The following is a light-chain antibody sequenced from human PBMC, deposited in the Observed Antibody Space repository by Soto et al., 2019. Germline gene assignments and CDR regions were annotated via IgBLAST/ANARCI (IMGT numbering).Light chain of an antibody. CDR3: QQYKT. Sequence: EIVLTQSPGTLSLSPGERATLSCRASQSVSSSYLAWYQQKPGQAPRLLIYGASSRATGIPDRFSGSGSGPDFTLTISRLEPEDFAVYYCQQYKTFGQGTKVEIK. CDR1: QSVSSSY. J-gene: IGKJ1*01. V-gene: IGKV3-20*01. CDR2: GAS.